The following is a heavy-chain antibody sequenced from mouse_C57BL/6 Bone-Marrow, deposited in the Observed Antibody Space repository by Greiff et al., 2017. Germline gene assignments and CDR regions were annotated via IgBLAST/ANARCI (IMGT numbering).Heavy chain of an antibody. CDR1: GFNIKDDY. Sequence: VQLQQSGAELVRPGASVKLSCTASGFNIKDDYMHWVKQRPEQGLEWIGWIDPENGDTEYASKFQGKATITADTSSNTAYLQLSSLTSEDTAVYYCTTVMTTGVGVGGQGTLVTVSA. J-gene: IGHJ3*01. V-gene: IGHV14-4*01. CDR3: TTVMTTGVGV. D-gene: IGHD1-1*01. CDR2: IDPENGDT.